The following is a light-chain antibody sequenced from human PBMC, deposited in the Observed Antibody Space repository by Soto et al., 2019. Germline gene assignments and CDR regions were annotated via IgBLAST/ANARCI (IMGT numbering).Light chain of an antibody. V-gene: IGKV3-20*01. CDR1: QSVSSSY. CDR3: HQYGSSPRA. CDR2: DVS. J-gene: IGKJ1*01. Sequence: EIVLTQSPGTLSLSPGERATLSCRASQSVSSSYLAWYQQKPGQAPRLLIYDVSSRTPGTPDRFSGSGSGTDFTLTISRLEPEDFAVYYCHQYGSSPRAFGQGTKVDIK.